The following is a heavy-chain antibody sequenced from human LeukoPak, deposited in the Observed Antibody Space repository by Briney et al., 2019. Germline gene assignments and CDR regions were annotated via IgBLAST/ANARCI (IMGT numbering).Heavy chain of an antibody. J-gene: IGHJ4*02. V-gene: IGHV3-7*01. Sequence: PGGSLRLSCAASGFTFSRYWMSWFRQAPGKGLEGVASIDEDGSDKYSEDSVKGRFSITRDNAKNSLYLQMNNLRAEDTAVYYCARDTYRFDDYWGQGALVTVSS. CDR3: ARDTYRFDDY. CDR2: IDEDGSDK. CDR1: GFTFSRYW.